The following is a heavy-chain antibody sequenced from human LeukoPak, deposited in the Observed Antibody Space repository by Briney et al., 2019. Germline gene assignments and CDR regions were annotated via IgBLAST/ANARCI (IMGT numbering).Heavy chain of an antibody. Sequence: GGSLRFSCAASGFTFSSYAMHWVRQAPGKGLEWVAVISYDGSSKYYADSVKGRFTISRDNSKNTLYLQMNSVRAEDTAVYYSASEGVLLWFGELLLAPYFDYWGQGTLVTVSS. D-gene: IGHD3-10*01. CDR3: ASEGVLLWFGELLLAPYFDY. V-gene: IGHV3-30*04. J-gene: IGHJ4*02. CDR1: GFTFSSYA. CDR2: ISYDGSSK.